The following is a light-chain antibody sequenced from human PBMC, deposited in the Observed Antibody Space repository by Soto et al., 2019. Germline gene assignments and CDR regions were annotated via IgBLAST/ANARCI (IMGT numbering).Light chain of an antibody. V-gene: IGLV3-21*03. J-gene: IGLJ2*01. CDR2: DDS. CDR3: QLLDSGVV. CDR1: NIGSKS. Sequence: SYELTQPPSVSVAPGKTARITGGGSNIGSKSVHWYQQKPGQAPVLVVYDDSDRPSGIPERFSGSNSWNTPTLTIRRVEAGDEADYYCQLLDSGVVFGGGTKLTVL.